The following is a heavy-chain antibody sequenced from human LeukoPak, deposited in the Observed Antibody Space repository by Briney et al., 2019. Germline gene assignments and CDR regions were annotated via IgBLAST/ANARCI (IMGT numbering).Heavy chain of an antibody. J-gene: IGHJ5*02. CDR3: ARDGPHYYGSGSYYWFDP. CDR2: INPNSGGT. CDR1: GYTFTGYY. Sequence: GASVKVSCKASGYTFTGYYMHWVRQAPGQGLEWMGWINPNSGGTNYAQKFQGRVTMTRDTSISTAYMELSRLRSDDTAVYYCARDGPHYYGSGSYYWFDPWGQGTLVTVSS. D-gene: IGHD3-10*01. V-gene: IGHV1-2*02.